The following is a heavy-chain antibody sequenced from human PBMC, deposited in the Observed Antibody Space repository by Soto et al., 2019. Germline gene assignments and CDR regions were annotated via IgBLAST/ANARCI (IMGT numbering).Heavy chain of an antibody. J-gene: IGHJ4*02. CDR2: IIPILGIA. D-gene: IGHD6-19*01. Sequence: QVQLVQSGAEVKKPGSSVKVSCKASGGTFSSYTISWVRQAPGQGLEWMGRIIPILGIANYAQKFQGRVTITADNSTSTAYMELSSLRSEDTAVYYCAGARGAVAGTVYWGQGTLVTVSS. CDR3: AGARGAVAGTVY. CDR1: GGTFSSYT. V-gene: IGHV1-69*02.